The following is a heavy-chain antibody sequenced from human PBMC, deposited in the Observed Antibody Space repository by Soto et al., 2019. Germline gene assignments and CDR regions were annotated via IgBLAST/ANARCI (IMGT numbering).Heavy chain of an antibody. Sequence: QVQLVQSGAEVKKPGASVKVSCKASGYTFTTYYMHWVRQAPGQGLEWMGIINPSGGSTTYAQKFPGRVTMTTDTSTSTVSMELSSLRSEDTAVYYCDLSLAGYNNGWPPLWDYWGQGTLVTVSS. CDR1: GYTFTTYY. V-gene: IGHV1-46*01. CDR3: DLSLAGYNNGWPPLWDY. J-gene: IGHJ4*02. CDR2: INPSGGST. D-gene: IGHD6-19*01.